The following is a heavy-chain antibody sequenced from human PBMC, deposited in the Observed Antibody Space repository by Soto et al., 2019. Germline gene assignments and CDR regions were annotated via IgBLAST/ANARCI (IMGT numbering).Heavy chain of an antibody. V-gene: IGHV2-26*01. CDR2: IFSNYEK. CDR3: ARSGGNPDYYYYGMDV. Sequence: QVTLKESGPVLVKPTETLTLTCTVSGFSLSNARMGVSWIRQPPGKALEWLAHIFSNYEKSYSTSLKSRLTISKDTSKSQVVLTMTNMDPVDTATYYCARSGGNPDYYYYGMDVWGQGTTVTVSS. CDR1: GFSLSNARMG. J-gene: IGHJ6*02. D-gene: IGHD2-15*01.